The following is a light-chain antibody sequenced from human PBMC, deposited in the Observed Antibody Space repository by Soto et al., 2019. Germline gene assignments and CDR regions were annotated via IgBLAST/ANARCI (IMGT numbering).Light chain of an antibody. V-gene: IGKV3-20*01. CDR2: GAS. CDR1: QSVSSTY. Sequence: EIVMTQSPATLSVSPGERATLSCRASQSVSSTYLAWYQHRPGQAPRLLIYGASSRATGIPDRFSGSGSGTDFTLIISRLEPEDFAVYYCQQYGNSFVGFGQGTKVEIK. CDR3: QQYGNSFVG. J-gene: IGKJ1*01.